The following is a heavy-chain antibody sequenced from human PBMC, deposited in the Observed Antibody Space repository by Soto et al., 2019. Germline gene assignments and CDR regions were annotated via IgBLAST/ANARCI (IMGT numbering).Heavy chain of an antibody. D-gene: IGHD5-12*01. CDR2: IYYSGST. V-gene: IGHV4-39*01. Sequence: SETLSLTCTVSGGSISSSSYYWGWIRQPPGKGLEWIGSIYYSGSTYYNPSLKSRVTISVDTSKNQFSLKLSSVTAADTAVYYCGTIIKWLRSAELALYFDYWGQGTLVTVSS. CDR3: GTIIKWLRSAELALYFDY. CDR1: GGSISSSSYY. J-gene: IGHJ4*02.